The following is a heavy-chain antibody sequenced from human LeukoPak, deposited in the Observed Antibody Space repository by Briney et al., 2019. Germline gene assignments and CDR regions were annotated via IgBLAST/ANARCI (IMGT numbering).Heavy chain of an antibody. CDR3: ARDPYSGRYGDYYYYYMDV. Sequence: GGSLRLSCAASGFTFSSYEMNWVRQALGKGLEGVSSITSSSSYIYYADSVKRRFTISRDNAKNSLYLQMNSLRAEDTAVYYCARDPYSGRYGDYYYYYMDVWGKGTAVTISS. CDR2: ITSSSSYI. J-gene: IGHJ6*03. D-gene: IGHD1-26*01. CDR1: GFTFSSYE. V-gene: IGHV3-21*01.